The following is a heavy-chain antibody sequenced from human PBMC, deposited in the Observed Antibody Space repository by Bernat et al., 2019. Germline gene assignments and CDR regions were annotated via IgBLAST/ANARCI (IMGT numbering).Heavy chain of an antibody. Sequence: QVQLVESGGGVVQPGRSLRLSCAASGFTFSSYGMHWVRQAPGKGLEWVAVISYDGSNKYYADSVKGRFTISRDNSTNTLYLQMNSLRAEDTAVYYCAKVSESYDILTGYRDNLFDPWGQGTLVTVSS. V-gene: IGHV3-30*18. CDR3: AKVSESYDILTGYRDNLFDP. J-gene: IGHJ5*02. CDR2: ISYDGSNK. CDR1: GFTFSSYG. D-gene: IGHD3-9*01.